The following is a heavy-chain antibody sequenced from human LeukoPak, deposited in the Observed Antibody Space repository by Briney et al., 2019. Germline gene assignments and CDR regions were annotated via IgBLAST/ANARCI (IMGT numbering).Heavy chain of an antibody. V-gene: IGHV4-30-4*01. CDR1: GGSISSGDYY. CDR2: IYYSGST. Sequence: SQTLSLTCAVSGGSISSGDYYWSWIRQPPGKGLEWIGYIYYSGSTYYNPSLKSRVTISVDTSKNQFSLKLGSVTAADTAVYYCARMGIAAAADYYGMDVWGKGTTVTVSS. CDR3: ARMGIAAAADYYGMDV. J-gene: IGHJ6*04. D-gene: IGHD6-13*01.